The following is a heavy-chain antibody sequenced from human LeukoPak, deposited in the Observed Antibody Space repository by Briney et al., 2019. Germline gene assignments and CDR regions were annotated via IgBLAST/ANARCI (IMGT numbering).Heavy chain of an antibody. Sequence: PSQTLSLTCTVSGDSINSGSYYWSWIRQPAGKGLEWIGRIYTSGSTNYNPSLKSRVTISVDTSKNQFSLKLSSVTAADTAVYYCARDLGILWFDPWGQGTLVTVSS. CDR1: GDSINSGSYY. CDR2: IYTSGST. D-gene: IGHD1-1*01. CDR3: ARDLGILWFDP. V-gene: IGHV4-61*02. J-gene: IGHJ5*02.